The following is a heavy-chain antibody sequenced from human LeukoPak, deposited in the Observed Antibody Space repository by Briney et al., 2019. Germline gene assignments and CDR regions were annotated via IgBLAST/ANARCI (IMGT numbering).Heavy chain of an antibody. V-gene: IGHV4-59*01. Sequence: SETLSLTCTVSGGSISSYYWSWIRQPPGKGLEWIGYIYYSGSTNYNPSLKSRVTISVDTSKNQFSLKLSSVTAADTAVYYCARVVATIKGGTDFDYWGQGTLVTVSS. CDR1: GGSISSYY. J-gene: IGHJ4*02. CDR2: IYYSGST. D-gene: IGHD5-12*01. CDR3: ARVVATIKGGTDFDY.